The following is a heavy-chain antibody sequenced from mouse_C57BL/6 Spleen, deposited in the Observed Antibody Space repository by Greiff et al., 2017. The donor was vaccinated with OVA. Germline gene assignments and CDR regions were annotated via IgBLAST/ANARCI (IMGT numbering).Heavy chain of an antibody. CDR2: IHPNSGST. CDR1: GYTFTSYW. J-gene: IGHJ4*01. CDR3: ARNLRSHYYAMDY. V-gene: IGHV1-64*01. D-gene: IGHD1-1*01. Sequence: QVQLQQPGAELVKPGASVKLSCKASGYTFTSYWMHWVKQRPGQGLEWIGMIHPNSGSTNYNEKFKSKATLTVDKSSSTAYMQLSSLTSEDSAVYYCARNLRSHYYAMDYWGQGTSVTVSS.